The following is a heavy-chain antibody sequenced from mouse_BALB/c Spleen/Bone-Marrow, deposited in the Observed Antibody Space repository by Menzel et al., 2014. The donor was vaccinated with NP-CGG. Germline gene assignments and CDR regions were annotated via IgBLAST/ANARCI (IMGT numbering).Heavy chain of an antibody. D-gene: IGHD4-1*01. J-gene: IGHJ2*01. Sequence: EVKLMESGGGLVKLGGSLKLSCAASGFTFSSYYMSWVRQTPEKRLELVAAINSNGGSTYYPDTVKGRFTISRDNAENTLYLQMSSLKSEDTALYYCARRGWDGYFDYWGQGTTLTVSS. CDR1: GFTFSSYY. CDR3: ARRGWDGYFDY. V-gene: IGHV5-6-2*01. CDR2: INSNGGST.